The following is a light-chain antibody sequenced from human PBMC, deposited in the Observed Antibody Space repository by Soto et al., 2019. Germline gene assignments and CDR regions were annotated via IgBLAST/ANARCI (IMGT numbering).Light chain of an antibody. CDR3: LQHNSYPLT. CDR1: QGIGND. Sequence: DIPMTQSPSSLSASVGDRVTITCRASQGIGNDLGWYQQKPGKAPKRLIYAASSLQSGVPSRFSGSGSGTEFTLTVGSLQPEDFATYDCLQHNSYPLTFGGGTKVEIK. V-gene: IGKV1-17*01. J-gene: IGKJ4*02. CDR2: AAS.